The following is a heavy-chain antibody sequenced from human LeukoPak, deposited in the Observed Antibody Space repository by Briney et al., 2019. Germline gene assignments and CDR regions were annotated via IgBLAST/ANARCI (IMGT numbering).Heavy chain of an antibody. D-gene: IGHD2-15*01. CDR3: ARLGIVVVVPDY. CDR1: GYSISSGYY. V-gene: IGHV4-38-2*02. J-gene: IGHJ4*02. Sequence: SETLSLTCTVSGYSISSGYYWGWIWQPPGKGLEWIGSIYHSGSTYYNPSLKSRVTISVDTSKNQFSLKLSSVTAADTAVYYCARLGIVVVVPDYWGQGTLVTVSS. CDR2: IYHSGST.